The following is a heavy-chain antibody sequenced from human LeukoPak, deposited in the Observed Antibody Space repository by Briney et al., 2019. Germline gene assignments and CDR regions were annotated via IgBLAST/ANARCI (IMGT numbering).Heavy chain of an antibody. Sequence: GGSLRLSCAVSGFSPSDYYMNWVPQAPGKGLEWISYVTNTGRSTNYADSVKGRFTISRDSAKNSVSLQLTSLTAEDTAVYYCARGRRGSYYTFQVWGQGTLVSVSS. CDR3: ARGRRGSYYTFQV. CDR1: GFSPSDYY. J-gene: IGHJ4*02. D-gene: IGHD3-16*01. CDR2: VTNTGRST. V-gene: IGHV3-11*01.